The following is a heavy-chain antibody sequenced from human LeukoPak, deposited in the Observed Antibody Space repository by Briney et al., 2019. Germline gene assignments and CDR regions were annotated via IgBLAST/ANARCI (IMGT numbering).Heavy chain of an antibody. D-gene: IGHD4-17*01. CDR2: IYYSGST. J-gene: IGHJ3*01. CDR1: GGSISSYY. Sequence: SETLSLTCTVSGGSISSYYWSWIRHPPGRGLEWIGYIYYSGSTKYNPSLKSRVTIPVDTSKNQCSLKLSSVTAADTAVYFCARDDYGVFDAFDVWGQGTVVTVSS. V-gene: IGHV4-59*01. CDR3: ARDDYGVFDAFDV.